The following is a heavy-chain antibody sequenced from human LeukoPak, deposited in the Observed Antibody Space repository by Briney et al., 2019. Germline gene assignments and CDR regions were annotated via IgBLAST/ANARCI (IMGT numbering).Heavy chain of an antibody. CDR3: ARQDHFGSGKIDY. CDR2: IYPDDSDT. J-gene: IGHJ4*02. D-gene: IGHD3-10*01. Sequence: GESLKISCKGFGYSLTSYWIGWVRQMPGKGLEWMGIIYPDDSDTRYSPSFQGQVTISADKSISTAYLQWSRLKASDTAMYYCARQDHFGSGKIDYWGQGTLVTVSS. V-gene: IGHV5-51*01. CDR1: GYSLTSYW.